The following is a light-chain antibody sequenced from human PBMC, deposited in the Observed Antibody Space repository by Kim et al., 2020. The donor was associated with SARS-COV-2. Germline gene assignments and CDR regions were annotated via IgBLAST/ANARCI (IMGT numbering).Light chain of an antibody. CDR3: QAWDSSIYV. V-gene: IGLV3-1*01. Sequence: SVSPGQTASLTCSGAKLGDKYASWYPQKPGQSPVVVIFRDNRRPSGIPERFSGSNSGNTATLTISGTQAMDEADYYCQAWDSSIYVFGTGTKVTVL. CDR1: KLGDKY. J-gene: IGLJ1*01. CDR2: RDN.